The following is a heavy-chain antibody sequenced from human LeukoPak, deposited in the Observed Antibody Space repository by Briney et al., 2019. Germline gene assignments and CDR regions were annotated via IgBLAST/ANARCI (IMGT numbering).Heavy chain of an antibody. CDR1: GGSISSSSYY. V-gene: IGHV4-39*01. Sequence: SETLSLTCTVSGGSISSSSYYWGWIRQPPGKGLAWIGSIYYSGSTYYNPSLKSRVTISVDTSKNQFSLKLSSVTAADTAVYYCARLGIIRGKDYWGQGTLVTVSS. D-gene: IGHD3-10*01. J-gene: IGHJ4*02. CDR2: IYYSGST. CDR3: ARLGIIRGKDY.